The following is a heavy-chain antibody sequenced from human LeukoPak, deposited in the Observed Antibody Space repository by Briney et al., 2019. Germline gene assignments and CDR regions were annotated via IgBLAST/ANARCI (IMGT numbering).Heavy chain of an antibody. D-gene: IGHD4/OR15-4a*01. CDR1: GYTLTELS. Sequence: ASVKVSCKVSGYTLTELSMHWVRQAPGKGLEWMEGFDPEDGETIYAQKFQGRVTMTEDTSTDTAYMELSSLRSEDTAVYYCATAWATVIHYGEEYWGQGTLVTDSS. CDR2: FDPEDGET. V-gene: IGHV1-24*01. CDR3: ATAWATVIHYGEEY. J-gene: IGHJ4*02.